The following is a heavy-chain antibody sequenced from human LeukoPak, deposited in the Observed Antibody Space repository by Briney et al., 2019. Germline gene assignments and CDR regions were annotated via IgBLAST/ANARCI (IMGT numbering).Heavy chain of an antibody. Sequence: SETLSLTCTVSGVSVSSGSYYWSWIRQSPGKGLEWIAYRYYSGSTNYNPSLKSRVTISLDTSKNQFSLELSSVTAADTAVYYCARGDEPERAFDYWGQGTLVTVSS. V-gene: IGHV4-61*01. CDR2: RYYSGST. J-gene: IGHJ4*02. CDR1: GVSVSSGSYY. D-gene: IGHD1-14*01. CDR3: ARGDEPERAFDY.